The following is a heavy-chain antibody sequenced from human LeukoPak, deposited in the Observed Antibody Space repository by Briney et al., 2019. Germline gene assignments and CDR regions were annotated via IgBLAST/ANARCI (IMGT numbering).Heavy chain of an antibody. V-gene: IGHV3-72*01. CDR1: GFTISDHY. CDR2: TRNKANSYTT. CDR3: ARGYGRDAFDI. J-gene: IGHJ3*02. Sequence: GGSLRLSCAASGFTISDHYMDWVRQAPGKGLEWVGRTRNKANSYTTEYAASVEGRFTISRDDSKSSLYLQMNSLKTEDTAVYYCARGYGRDAFDIWGQGTMVTVSS. D-gene: IGHD3-16*01.